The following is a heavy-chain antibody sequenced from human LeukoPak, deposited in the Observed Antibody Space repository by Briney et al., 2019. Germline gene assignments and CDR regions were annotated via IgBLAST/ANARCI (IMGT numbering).Heavy chain of an antibody. J-gene: IGHJ4*02. CDR3: ARDSSRWYFDY. CDR2: IYTSGST. V-gene: IGHV4-61*02. D-gene: IGHD6-13*01. Sequence: SETLSLTCTVSGGSISSGSYYWSWIRQPAGKGLEWIGRIYTSGSTNYNPSLKSRVTISVDTSKNQFSLKLSSVTAADTAVYHCARDSSRWYFDYWGQGTLVTVSS. CDR1: GGSISSGSYY.